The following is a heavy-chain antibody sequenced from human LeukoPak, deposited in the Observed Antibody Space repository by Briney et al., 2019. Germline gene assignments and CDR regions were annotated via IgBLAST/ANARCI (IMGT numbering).Heavy chain of an antibody. D-gene: IGHD3-3*01. J-gene: IGHJ6*02. CDR1: GGSVSSGSYY. CDR3: ARARNFGVVIIGYYYYGMDV. CDR2: IYYSGST. V-gene: IGHV4-61*01. Sequence: PSETLSLTCTVSGGSVSSGSYYWSWIRQPPGKGLEWIGYIYYSGSTNYKPSLKSRVTISVDTSKNQFSLKLSSVTAADTAVYYCARARNFGVVIIGYYYYGMDVWGQGTTVTVSS.